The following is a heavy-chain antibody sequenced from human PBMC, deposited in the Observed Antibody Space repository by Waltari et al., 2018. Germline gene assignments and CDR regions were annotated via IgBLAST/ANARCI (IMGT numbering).Heavy chain of an antibody. CDR2: IYPGDSDT. V-gene: IGHV5-51*01. CDR3: ARRGSSYGHTDY. Sequence: EVQLVQSGAEVKKPGESLKISCKGSGYSFANYWIGWVRQMPGKGLEWLGIIYPGDSDTRYSPSFQGQVTISVDGSISTAYLQWSSLKASDTAIFYCARRGSSYGHTDYWGQGTLVTVSS. CDR1: GYSFANYW. D-gene: IGHD3-22*01. J-gene: IGHJ4*02.